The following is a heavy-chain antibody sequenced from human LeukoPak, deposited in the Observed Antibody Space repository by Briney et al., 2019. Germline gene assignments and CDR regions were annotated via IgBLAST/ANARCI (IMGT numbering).Heavy chain of an antibody. D-gene: IGHD6-6*01. CDR3: ARDRGIAALDYYGMDV. CDR2: IWYDGSNK. Sequence: GGSLRLSCAASGFTFSSYGVHWVRQAPGKGLEWVAVIWYDGSNKYYADSVKGRFTISRDNSKNTLYLQMNSLRAEDTAVYYCARDRGIAALDYYGMDVWGQGTTVTVSS. CDR1: GFTFSSYG. J-gene: IGHJ6*02. V-gene: IGHV3-33*01.